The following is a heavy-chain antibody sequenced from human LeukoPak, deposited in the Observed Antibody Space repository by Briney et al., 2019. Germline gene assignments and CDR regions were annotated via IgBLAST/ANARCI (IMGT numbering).Heavy chain of an antibody. CDR1: GFTFSTYG. CDR3: AKVLLGYYYDSSGYYNYMDV. V-gene: IGHV3-30*02. J-gene: IGHJ6*03. CDR2: IRYDGSNK. Sequence: GGSLRLSCAASGFTFSTYGMHWVRQAPGKGLEWVAFIRYDGSNKYYADSVKGRFTISRDNSKNPLYLQMNSLRAEDTAVYYCAKVLLGYYYDSSGYYNYMDVWGKGTTVTVSS. D-gene: IGHD3-22*01.